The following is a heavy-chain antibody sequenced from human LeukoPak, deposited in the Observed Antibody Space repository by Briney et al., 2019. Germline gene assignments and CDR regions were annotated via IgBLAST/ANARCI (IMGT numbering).Heavy chain of an antibody. CDR2: IIPIFGTA. Sequence: SVKVSCKASGGTFSSYAISWVRQAPGQGLEWMGRIIPIFGTANYAQKFQGRVTITTDESTSTAYMELSSLRSEDTAVYYCARTLYYYDSSGYYSFDYWGQGTLVTASS. CDR1: GGTFSSYA. V-gene: IGHV1-69*05. J-gene: IGHJ4*02. CDR3: ARTLYYYDSSGYYSFDY. D-gene: IGHD3-22*01.